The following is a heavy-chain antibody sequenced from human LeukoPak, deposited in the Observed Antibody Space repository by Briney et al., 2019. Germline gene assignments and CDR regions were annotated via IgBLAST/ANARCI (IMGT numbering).Heavy chain of an antibody. V-gene: IGHV4-38-2*01. CDR2: IHHSGTT. CDR3: AKPQASSSHFYDC. Sequence: SETLSLTCAVSGYSISSGYHWGWIRQPPGEGLEWIGSIHHSGTTYYNPSLKSRVTISVDTSKSQFSLELNSVTAADTAVYYCAKPQASSSHFYDCWGQGALVTVSS. D-gene: IGHD6-6*01. J-gene: IGHJ4*02. CDR1: GYSISSGYH.